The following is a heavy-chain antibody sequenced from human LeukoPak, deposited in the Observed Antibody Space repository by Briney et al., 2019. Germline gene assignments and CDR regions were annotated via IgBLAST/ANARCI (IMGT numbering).Heavy chain of an antibody. J-gene: IGHJ4*02. D-gene: IGHD6-19*01. CDR1: GFTFSNYA. Sequence: PGGSLRLSCAASGFTFSNYAMSWVRQAAGMGLEWVALISYDGSKQYYPDSVNVRGRFTISRDNSKNTVYLQMNSLRDDDTAVYYCATGGSAWSFGYWGQGTLVTVSS. CDR2: ISYDGSKQ. V-gene: IGHV3-30-3*01. CDR3: ATGGSAWSFGY.